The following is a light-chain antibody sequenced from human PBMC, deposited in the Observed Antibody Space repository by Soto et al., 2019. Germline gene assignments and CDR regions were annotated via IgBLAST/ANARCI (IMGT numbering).Light chain of an antibody. V-gene: IGLV2-23*01. Sequence: QSALTQPASVSGSPGQSITISCTGTSSDVGSYNLVSWYQQHPGKAPKLMIYEGSKRPSGVSNRFSGSKSGNTASLTISGLQAEDEADYYCCSYAGLLWVFGGGTKLTVL. CDR3: CSYAGLLWV. CDR1: SSDVGSYNL. CDR2: EGS. J-gene: IGLJ3*02.